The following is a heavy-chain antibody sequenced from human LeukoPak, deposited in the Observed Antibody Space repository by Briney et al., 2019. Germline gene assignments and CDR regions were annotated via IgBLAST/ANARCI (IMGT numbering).Heavy chain of an antibody. CDR3: ARDTGVLAAAGRVIDY. V-gene: IGHV3-21*01. CDR2: ISSSSSYI. Sequence: GGSLRLSCAASGFTFSSYSMNWVRQAPGKWLEWVSSISSSSSYIYYADSVKGRFTISRDNAKNSLYLQMNSLRAEDTAVYYCARDTGVLAAAGRVIDYWGQGTLVTVSS. D-gene: IGHD6-13*01. J-gene: IGHJ4*02. CDR1: GFTFSSYS.